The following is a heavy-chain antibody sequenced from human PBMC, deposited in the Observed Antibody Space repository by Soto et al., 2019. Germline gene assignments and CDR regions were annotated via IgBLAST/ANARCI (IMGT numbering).Heavy chain of an antibody. CDR1: ADSVSGNSAA. CDR2: THYRYTWYN. Sequence: PSQTPSLTCAVSADSVSGNSAAWNWIRQSPSRGLEWLGRTHYRYTWYNDYEVSVKSRITVTPDTSKNQFSLHLNSVTPEDTAVYYCAREFPYYVRSESYLDYWGQGALVTVSS. D-gene: IGHD3-16*01. V-gene: IGHV6-1*01. CDR3: AREFPYYVRSESYLDY. J-gene: IGHJ4*02.